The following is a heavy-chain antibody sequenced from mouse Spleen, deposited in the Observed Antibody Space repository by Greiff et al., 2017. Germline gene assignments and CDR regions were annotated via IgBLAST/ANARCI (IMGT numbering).Heavy chain of an antibody. V-gene: IGHV2-4-1*01. J-gene: IGHJ2*01. CDR2: IWSDGST. CDR3: ARNWNYYYDGCFDY. D-gene: IGHD1-1*01. Sequence: VKLMESGPGLVAPSQSLSITCTVSGFSLTNYAVHWVRQSPGKGLEWLGVIWSDGSTDYNAAFISRLSISKDNSKSQVFFKMNSLQADDTAIYYCARNWNYYYDGCFDYWGQGTTLTVSS. CDR1: GFSLTNYA.